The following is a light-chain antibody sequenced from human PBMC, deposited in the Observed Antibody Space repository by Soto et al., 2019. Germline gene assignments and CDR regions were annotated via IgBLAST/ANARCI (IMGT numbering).Light chain of an antibody. CDR1: QSVSSSY. CDR3: QQYGSSPPGT. Sequence: IVLTQSPGTLSLSPGERATLSCRISQSVSSSYLAWYQQKPGQAPRVLIYGASSRATGIPDRFSGSGSGTDFTPTISRLEPEDFAVYYCQQYGSSPPGTFGPGTKVDFK. J-gene: IGKJ3*01. V-gene: IGKV3-20*01. CDR2: GAS.